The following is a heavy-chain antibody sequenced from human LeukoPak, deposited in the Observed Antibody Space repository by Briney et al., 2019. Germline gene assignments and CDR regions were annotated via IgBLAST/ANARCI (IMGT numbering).Heavy chain of an antibody. CDR2: IYYRGST. CDR1: GVSINNYY. V-gene: IGHV4-59*01. J-gene: IGHJ4*02. D-gene: IGHD4-17*01. Sequence: SETLSLTCTVSGVSINNYYWSWIRQPPGKGLEWIGYIYYRGSTNYNPSLKSRVTFSVDTSKNQFSLKLNSVTAADTAVYYCARGGDYGDLRYFDYWGQGTLVTVSS. CDR3: ARGGDYGDLRYFDY.